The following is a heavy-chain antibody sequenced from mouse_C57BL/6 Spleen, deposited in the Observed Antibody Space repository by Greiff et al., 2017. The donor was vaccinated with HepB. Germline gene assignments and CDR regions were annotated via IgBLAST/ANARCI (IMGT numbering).Heavy chain of an antibody. CDR1: GYTFTEYT. J-gene: IGHJ4*01. Sequence: QVQLKQSGAELVKPGASVKLSCKASGYTFTEYTIHWVKQRSGHGLEWIGWFYPGSGSIKYNEKFKDKATLTADKSSSPVYMELSRLTSEDSAVYFCARHGIYYGNPDAMDYWGQGTSVTVSS. V-gene: IGHV1-62-2*01. CDR2: FYPGSGSI. D-gene: IGHD2-1*01. CDR3: ARHGIYYGNPDAMDY.